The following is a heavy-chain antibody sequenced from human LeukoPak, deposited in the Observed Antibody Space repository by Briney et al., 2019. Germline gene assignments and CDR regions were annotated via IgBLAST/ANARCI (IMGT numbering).Heavy chain of an antibody. CDR2: FDPEDGET. CDR1: GYTLTELS. CDR3: AKETADDVPFETFDI. Sequence: GASVKVSCKVSGYTLTELSMHWVRQAPGKGLEWMGGFDPEDGETIYAQKFQGRVTMTEDTSTDTAYMELSSLRSEDTAVYYCAKETADDVPFETFDIWGQGTMVTVSS. J-gene: IGHJ3*02. V-gene: IGHV1-24*01. D-gene: IGHD7-27*01.